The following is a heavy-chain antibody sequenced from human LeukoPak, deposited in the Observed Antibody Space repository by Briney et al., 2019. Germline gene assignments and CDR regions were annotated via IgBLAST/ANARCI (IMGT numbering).Heavy chain of an antibody. V-gene: IGHV4-61*01. CDR3: ARFLQATVTTFDY. CDR1: GGSVSSGSYY. CDR2: IYYGGST. Sequence: SETLSLTCTVSGGSVSSGSYYWSWIRQPPGKGLEWIGYIYYGGSTNYNPSLKSRVTISVDTSKNQFSLKLSSVTAADTAVYYCARFLQATVTTFDYWGQGTLVTVSS. J-gene: IGHJ4*02. D-gene: IGHD4-17*01.